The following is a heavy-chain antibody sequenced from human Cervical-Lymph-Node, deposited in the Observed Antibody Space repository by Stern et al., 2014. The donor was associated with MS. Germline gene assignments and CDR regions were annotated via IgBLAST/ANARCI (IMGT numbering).Heavy chain of an antibody. J-gene: IGHJ2*01. Sequence: VQLVESGGGVVQPGRSLRVSCAASGFAFSHYGMNWVRQAPGKGLEWVAFISSDVSTKHYADSVKGRFTIARDNSNNMLFLQMNSLRTEDTAVYYCAKDWEYDGDIGWYSDVWGRGTLVTVSS. CDR1: GFAFSHYG. D-gene: IGHD4-17*01. CDR3: AKDWEYDGDIGWYSDV. V-gene: IGHV3-30*18. CDR2: ISSDVSTK.